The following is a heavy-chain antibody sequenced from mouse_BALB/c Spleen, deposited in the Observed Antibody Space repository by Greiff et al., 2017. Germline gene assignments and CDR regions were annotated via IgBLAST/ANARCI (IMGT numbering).Heavy chain of an antibody. CDR1: GFTFSSYT. J-gene: IGHJ3*01. Sequence: EVKLVESGGGLVQPGGSLKLSCAASGFTFSSYTMSWVRQTPEKRMEWVAYISNGGGSTYYPDTVKGRFTISSDNAKNTLYLPMSSMKSEDTAMYYCERHDNDDWFAYWGQGTRVTVSA. CDR2: ISNGGGST. CDR3: ERHDNDDWFAY. V-gene: IGHV5-12-2*01.